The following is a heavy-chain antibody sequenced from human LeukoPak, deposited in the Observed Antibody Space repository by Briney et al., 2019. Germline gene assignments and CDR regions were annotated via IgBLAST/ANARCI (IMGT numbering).Heavy chain of an antibody. CDR3: ARGRTTTVTTSPANI. D-gene: IGHD4-11*01. CDR2: ISSNGGRT. V-gene: IGHV3-64*01. Sequence: GGSLRLSCVASRFNSVSYDMHWPRPAPGRGLEYVSAISSNGGRTYYANSIKGRFIISRDNSKNTLYLQRGSLRLEDMAVYYCARGRTTTVTTSPANIWGRGTMVTVSA. CDR1: RFNSVSYD. J-gene: IGHJ3*02.